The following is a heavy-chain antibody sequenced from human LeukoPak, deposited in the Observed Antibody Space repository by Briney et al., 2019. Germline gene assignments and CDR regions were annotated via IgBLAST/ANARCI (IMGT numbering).Heavy chain of an antibody. J-gene: IGHJ3*02. CDR2: IYHSGST. CDR3: ARPAGYFGSDAFDI. D-gene: IGHD3-10*01. Sequence: SETLSLTCAVSGYSISSGYYWGWIRPPPGKGLEWIGSIYHSGSTYYNPSLKSRVTISVDTSKNQFSLKLSSVTAADTAVYYCARPAGYFGSDAFDIWGQGTMVTVSS. CDR1: GYSISSGYY. V-gene: IGHV4-38-2*01.